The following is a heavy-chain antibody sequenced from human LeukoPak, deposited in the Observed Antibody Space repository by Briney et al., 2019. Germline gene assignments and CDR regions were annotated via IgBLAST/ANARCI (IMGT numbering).Heavy chain of an antibody. Sequence: SETLSLTCIVSGGSISSSSYYWGWIRQPPGKGLEWIGSIYYSGSTYYNPSLKSRVTISVDTSKNQFSLNLTSVTAADTAVCYCARQSAYDDSSSYNFDSWGQGTLVSVSS. CDR3: ARQSAYDDSSSYNFDS. CDR1: GGSISSSSYY. V-gene: IGHV4-39*01. CDR2: IYYSGST. J-gene: IGHJ4*02. D-gene: IGHD3-22*01.